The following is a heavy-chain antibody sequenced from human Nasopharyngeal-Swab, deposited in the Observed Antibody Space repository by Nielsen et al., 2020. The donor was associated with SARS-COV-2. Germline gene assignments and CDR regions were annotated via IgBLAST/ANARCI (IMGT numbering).Heavy chain of an antibody. J-gene: IGHJ4*02. V-gene: IGHV3-30*18. CDR3: AKDVHGDYGGIDY. CDR2: ISYDGSHE. CDR1: GFTFSSSG. Sequence: GESLKISCAASGFTFSSSGMDWVRQAPGKGLEWVAVISYDGSHEYYGDSVKGRFTISRDNSKNTLYLQMNSLRVDDTAVYYCAKDVHGDYGGIDYWGQGILVTVSS. D-gene: IGHD4-17*01.